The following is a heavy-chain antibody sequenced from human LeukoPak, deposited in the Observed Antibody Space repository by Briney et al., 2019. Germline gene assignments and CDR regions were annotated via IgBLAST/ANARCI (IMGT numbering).Heavy chain of an antibody. J-gene: IGHJ4*02. D-gene: IGHD2-2*01. CDR2: VSPSDSDT. V-gene: IGHV5-51*01. Sequence: GESLKISCEGSGYTFTNFWIGWVRQMPGKGLEWMGIVSPSDSDTRYSPSFQGQVTISADKSITTAYLQWSSLKASDTAMYYCARRYCSSTSCYGYYFDYWGQGTLVTVSS. CDR3: ARRYCSSTSCYGYYFDY. CDR1: GYTFTNFW.